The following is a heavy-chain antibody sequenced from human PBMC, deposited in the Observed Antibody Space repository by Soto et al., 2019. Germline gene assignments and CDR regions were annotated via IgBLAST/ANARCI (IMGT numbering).Heavy chain of an antibody. CDR2: VYNSGST. J-gene: IGHJ5*02. V-gene: IGHV4-59*01. CDR3: ARRAVVAVTGSLDNWLDP. CDR1: GGSITSYN. Sequence: SETLSLTCTVSGGSITSYNWNWLRQPPGKALEWIGYVYNSGSTNYNPSLKSRVTITVNTSKNQFSLKVNSVTAADTAVYYCARRAVVAVTGSLDNWLDPWGQGILVT. D-gene: IGHD2-21*01.